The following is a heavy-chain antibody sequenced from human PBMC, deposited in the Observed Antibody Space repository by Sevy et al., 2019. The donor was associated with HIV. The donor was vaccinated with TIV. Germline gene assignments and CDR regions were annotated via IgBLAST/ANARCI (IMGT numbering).Heavy chain of an antibody. CDR1: GFIFRSYA. CDR3: ARDSRFCSGGSGFHPYSWFDP. Sequence: GGSLRLSCAASGFIFRSYAMHWVRQAPGKGLEWVAVISYDGSNKYYVDSVKGRFTISRDNSKNTLYLQMNSLRAEDTAVYYCARDSRFCSGGSGFHPYSWFDPWGQGTLVTVSS. D-gene: IGHD2-15*01. V-gene: IGHV3-30-3*01. CDR2: ISYDGSNK. J-gene: IGHJ5*02.